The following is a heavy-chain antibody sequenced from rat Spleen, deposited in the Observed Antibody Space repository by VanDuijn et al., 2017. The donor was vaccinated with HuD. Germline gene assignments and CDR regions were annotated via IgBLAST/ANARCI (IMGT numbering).Heavy chain of an antibody. V-gene: IGHV2S63*01. Sequence: EVQLNESGPGLVQPSQTLSLTCTVSGFSLRDYSIHWVRQPPGKGLEWMGIMWSGGSTAYNSVFKSRLSISRDTSKSQVFLEMNSLQSEDTAIYYCTRDQGAYTYGVMNAWGQGTSVTVSS. CDR2: MWSGGST. CDR1: GFSLRDYS. CDR3: TRDQGAYTYGVMNA. D-gene: IGHD2-5*01. J-gene: IGHJ4*01.